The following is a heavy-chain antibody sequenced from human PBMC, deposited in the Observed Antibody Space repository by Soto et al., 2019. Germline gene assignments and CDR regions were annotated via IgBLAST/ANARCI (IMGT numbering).Heavy chain of an antibody. CDR3: ARATFPNSRRGAWYSSSWLSPYYFDY. CDR1: GYTFTSYA. D-gene: IGHD6-13*01. CDR2: INAGNGNT. Sequence: ASVKVSCKASGYTFTSYAMHWVRQAPGQRLEWMGWINAGNGNTKYSQKFQGRVTITRDTSASTAYMELSSLRSEDTAVYYCARATFPNSRRGAWYSSSWLSPYYFDYWGQGTLVTVSS. J-gene: IGHJ4*02. V-gene: IGHV1-3*01.